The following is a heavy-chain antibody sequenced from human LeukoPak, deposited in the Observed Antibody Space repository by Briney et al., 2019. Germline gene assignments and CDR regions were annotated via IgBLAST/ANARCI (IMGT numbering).Heavy chain of an antibody. J-gene: IGHJ6*02. D-gene: IGHD3-10*01. V-gene: IGHV1-18*01. CDR3: ASWVVRGFRSYYYYGMDV. CDR2: ISAYNGNT. CDR1: GYTFTSYG. Sequence: ASVKVSFKASGYTFTSYGISWVRQAPGQGLEWMGWISAYNGNTNYAQKLQGRVTMTTDTSTTTAYMELRSLRSDDTAVYYCASWVVRGFRSYYYYGMDVWGQGTTVTVSS.